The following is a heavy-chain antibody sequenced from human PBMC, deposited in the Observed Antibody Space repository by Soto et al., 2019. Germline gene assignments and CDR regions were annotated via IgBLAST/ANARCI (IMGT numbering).Heavy chain of an antibody. D-gene: IGHD6-13*01. CDR1: GDSVSSNSAA. CDR3: ARGMTAAAAPASFDY. CDR2: TYYRSQWYS. V-gene: IGHV6-1*01. Sequence: SQTLSLTCAISGDSVSSNSAAWNWIRQSPSRGLEWLGRTYYRSQWYSDYGASVRGRITINPDTSKNQFSLKLNSVTAADTAVYYCARGMTAAAAPASFDYWGQGTLVTVSS. J-gene: IGHJ4*02.